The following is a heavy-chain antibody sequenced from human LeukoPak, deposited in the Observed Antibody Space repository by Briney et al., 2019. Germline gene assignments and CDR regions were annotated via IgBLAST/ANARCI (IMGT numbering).Heavy chain of an antibody. CDR2: IRSKANTYAT. CDR3: TSGPHTGAAFDI. D-gene: IGHD1-14*01. CDR1: GFTFIGSA. V-gene: IGHV3-73*01. Sequence: GGSLRLSCAASGFTFIGSAMRWVRQAPGKGLEWVGRIRSKANTYATAYPASVKGRFTISRDDSKNTAYLQMNSLKTEDAAVYYCTSGPHTGAAFDIWGQGTMVTVSS. J-gene: IGHJ3*02.